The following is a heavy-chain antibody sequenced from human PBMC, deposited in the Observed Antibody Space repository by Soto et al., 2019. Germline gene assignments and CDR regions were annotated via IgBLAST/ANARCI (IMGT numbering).Heavy chain of an antibody. D-gene: IGHD3-10*01. Sequence: QLQLQESGPGLVKPSETLSLTCTVSGGSISSSSYYWGWIRQPPGKGLEWIGSIYYSGSTYYNPSPKSRVTIAVDTSKNQFSLKLSSVTAADTAVYYCASLKRITMVRGVIDYWGQGTLVTVSS. CDR1: GGSISSSSYY. CDR2: IYYSGST. J-gene: IGHJ4*02. V-gene: IGHV4-39*01. CDR3: ASLKRITMVRGVIDY.